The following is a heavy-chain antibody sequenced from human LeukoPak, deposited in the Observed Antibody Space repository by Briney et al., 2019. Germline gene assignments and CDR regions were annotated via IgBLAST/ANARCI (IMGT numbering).Heavy chain of an antibody. V-gene: IGHV3-23*01. CDR3: AKDHDSSSYYHDAFDI. CDR1: GLTFSSYA. CDR2: ISGSGGDT. J-gene: IGHJ3*02. D-gene: IGHD3-22*01. Sequence: PGGSLRLTCAASGLTFSSYAMSWVRQAPGKGLEWVSVISGSGGDTYYADSVKGRFTISRDNSKNTLYLQMNSLRAEDTAVYYCAKDHDSSSYYHDAFDIWGQGTMVTVSS.